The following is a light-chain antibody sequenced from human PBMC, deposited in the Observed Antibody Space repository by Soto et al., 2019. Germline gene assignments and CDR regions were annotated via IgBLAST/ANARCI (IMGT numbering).Light chain of an antibody. V-gene: IGLV2-14*03. CDR2: DVS. CDR3: NSYKSSSATSSTLVV. J-gene: IGLJ2*01. Sequence: QSVLTQPASVSGYLGQSITISCTGTSSDVGGHNYVSWYQHHPGKAPKLVIYDVSDRPSGVVNRFSASKSGNTASLTISRLQAEDEADYYCNSYKSSSATSSTLVVFGGGTKLTVL. CDR1: SSDVGGHNY.